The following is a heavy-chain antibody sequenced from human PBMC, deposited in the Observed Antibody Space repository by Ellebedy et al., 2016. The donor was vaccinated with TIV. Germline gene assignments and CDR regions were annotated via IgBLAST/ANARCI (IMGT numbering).Heavy chain of an antibody. CDR2: ISTYSGNT. V-gene: IGHV1-18*01. Sequence: AASVKVSCKTSGYTFSRHGLNWVRQAPGQGLEWMGWISTYSGNTKYAQKFQGRVTMTRDTSTSTVYMELSSLRSEDTAVYYCARDSTSGASASFRFDPWGQGTLVIVSS. J-gene: IGHJ5*02. CDR3: ARDSTSGASASFRFDP. CDR1: GYTFSRHG. D-gene: IGHD6-19*01.